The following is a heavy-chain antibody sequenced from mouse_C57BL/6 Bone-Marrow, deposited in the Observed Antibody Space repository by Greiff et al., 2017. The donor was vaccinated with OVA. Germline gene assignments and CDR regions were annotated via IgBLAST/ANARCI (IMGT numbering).Heavy chain of an antibody. D-gene: IGHD2-3*01. CDR2: IDPATGGT. CDR3: TRVDGYYLWWYFDV. J-gene: IGHJ1*03. CDR1: GYTFTDYE. V-gene: IGHV1-15*01. Sequence: QVQLQQSGAELVRPGASVTLSCKASGYTFTDYEMHWVKQTPVHGLEWIGAIDPATGGTAYNQKFKGKAILTADKSSSTASMELRSLTSEDSAVYYCTRVDGYYLWWYFDVWGTGTTVTVSS.